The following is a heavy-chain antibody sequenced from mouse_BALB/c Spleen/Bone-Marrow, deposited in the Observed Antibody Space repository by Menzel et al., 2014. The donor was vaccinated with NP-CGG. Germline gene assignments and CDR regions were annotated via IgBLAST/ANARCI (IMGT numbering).Heavy chain of an antibody. Sequence: EVKLMESRGGLVKPGGSLKLSCAASGFAFSSYDMSWVRQTPEKRLEWVATISSGGSYTYYPDSVKGRFTISRDNARNTLYLQMSSLRSEDTALYYCARHPYYGNYPAWFAYWGQGTLVTVSA. D-gene: IGHD2-10*01. CDR2: ISSGGSYT. CDR1: GFAFSSYD. CDR3: ARHPYYGNYPAWFAY. J-gene: IGHJ3*01. V-gene: IGHV5-9*02.